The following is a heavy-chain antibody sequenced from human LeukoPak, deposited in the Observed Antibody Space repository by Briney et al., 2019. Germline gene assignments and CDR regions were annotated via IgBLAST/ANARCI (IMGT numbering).Heavy chain of an antibody. D-gene: IGHD5-24*01. CDR2: IIPIFGTA. Sequence: SVKVSCKASGGTFSSYAISWVRQAPGRGLEWMGRIIPIFGTANYAQKFQGRVTITTDESTSTAYMELSSLRSEDTAVYYCARDGSDGYNLSFDYWGQGTLVTVSS. CDR1: GGTFSSYA. J-gene: IGHJ4*02. CDR3: ARDGSDGYNLSFDY. V-gene: IGHV1-69*05.